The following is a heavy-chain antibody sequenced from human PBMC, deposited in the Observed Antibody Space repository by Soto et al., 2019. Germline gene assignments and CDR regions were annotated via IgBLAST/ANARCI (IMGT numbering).Heavy chain of an antibody. J-gene: IGHJ6*03. V-gene: IGHV3-23*01. CDR1: GFTFSSYA. CDR2: ISGSGGST. Sequence: GGSLRLSCAASGFTFSSYAMSWVRQAPGKGLEWVSAISGSGGSTYYADPVKGRFTISRDNSKNTLYLQMNSLRAEDTAVYYCAKGYCSGGSCYGGNYYYCMDVWGKGTTVTVSS. CDR3: AKGYCSGGSCYGGNYYYCMDV. D-gene: IGHD2-15*01.